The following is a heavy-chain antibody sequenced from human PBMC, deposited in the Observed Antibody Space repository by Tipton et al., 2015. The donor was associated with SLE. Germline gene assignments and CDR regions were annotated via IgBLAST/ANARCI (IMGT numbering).Heavy chain of an antibody. D-gene: IGHD6-6*01. CDR1: GVSISSHY. CDR2: IHYSGTT. V-gene: IGHV4-59*11. CDR3: ARGGPSSKWLDP. Sequence: GLVKPSETMSLTCSVSGVSISSHYWSWIRQPPGKGLEWIGYIHYSGTTNYNPSLRGRVTMSVDTSKNQFSLKLNSVTAADTAVYYCARGGPSSKWLDPWGRGTQVTVSS. J-gene: IGHJ5*02.